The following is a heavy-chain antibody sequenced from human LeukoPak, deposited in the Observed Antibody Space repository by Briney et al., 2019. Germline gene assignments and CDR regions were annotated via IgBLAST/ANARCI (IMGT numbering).Heavy chain of an antibody. V-gene: IGHV4-39*01. D-gene: IGHD3-3*01. CDR1: GGSISSSSYY. CDR2: IYYSGST. CDR3: AVRRVVTFDY. Sequence: PSETLSLTCTVSGGSISSSSYYWGWIRQPPGKGLEWIGSIYYSGSTYYNPSLKSRVTISVDTSKNQFSLKLSSVTAAGTAVYYCAVRRVVTFDYWGQGTLVTVSS. J-gene: IGHJ4*02.